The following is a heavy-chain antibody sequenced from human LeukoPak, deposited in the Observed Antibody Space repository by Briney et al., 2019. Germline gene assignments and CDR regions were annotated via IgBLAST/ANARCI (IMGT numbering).Heavy chain of an antibody. Sequence: GGSLRLSCAASGFTLDDYGMTWVRHTPGKGLGWVSGINWNGGSTGYADSVKGRFTISRDNAKNSLYLQMNSLRAEDTAVYYCARGPHYDSSGLGPRYAFDIWGQGTMVTVSS. J-gene: IGHJ3*02. CDR1: GFTLDDYG. CDR2: INWNGGST. CDR3: ARGPHYDSSGLGPRYAFDI. D-gene: IGHD3-22*01. V-gene: IGHV3-20*04.